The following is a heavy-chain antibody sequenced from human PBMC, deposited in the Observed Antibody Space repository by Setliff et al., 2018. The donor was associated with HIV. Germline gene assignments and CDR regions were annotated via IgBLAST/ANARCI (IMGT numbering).Heavy chain of an antibody. J-gene: IGHJ4*02. Sequence: SETLSLTCTVSGGSISSHYWSWIRQPPGKGLEWIGYIYYSGSTNYNPSLKSRVTISVDTSKNQFSLKLSSVTAADTAVYYCARSYYYDSSGYPGVYFDYWGQGTLVTVS. D-gene: IGHD3-22*01. V-gene: IGHV4-59*11. CDR2: IYYSGST. CDR1: GGSISSHY. CDR3: ARSYYYDSSGYPGVYFDY.